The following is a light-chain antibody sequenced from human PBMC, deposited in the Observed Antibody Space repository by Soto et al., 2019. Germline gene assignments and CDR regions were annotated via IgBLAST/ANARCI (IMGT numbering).Light chain of an antibody. Sequence: IQMTQSPSSVSASVGDTVTLSCQTSHGVSGWLAWYQQKPGKAPTLLIYTVSNLQSGVPSRFSGSGSGTDFSLTLTNLQPEDFATCFCQQGKTFPFTFGPGTKVEVK. CDR1: HGVSGW. V-gene: IGKV1-12*01. CDR2: TVS. CDR3: QQGKTFPFT. J-gene: IGKJ3*01.